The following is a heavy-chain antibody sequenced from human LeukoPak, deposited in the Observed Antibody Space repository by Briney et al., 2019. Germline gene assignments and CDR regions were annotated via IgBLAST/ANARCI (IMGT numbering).Heavy chain of an antibody. Sequence: ASVKVSCKASGYTFTSYGISWVRQAPGQGLEWMGWISGYNGNTNYAQKLQGRVTMTTDTSASTAYMELRSLRSDDTAVYYCARDYVHYYYMDVWGKGTTVTVSS. V-gene: IGHV1-18*01. CDR3: ARDYVHYYYMDV. CDR2: ISGYNGNT. CDR1: GYTFTSYG. D-gene: IGHD3-16*01. J-gene: IGHJ6*03.